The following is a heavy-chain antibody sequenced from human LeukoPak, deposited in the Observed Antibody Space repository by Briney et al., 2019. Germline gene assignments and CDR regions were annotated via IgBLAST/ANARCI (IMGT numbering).Heavy chain of an antibody. CDR3: ARIRGFGADYYYYYMDV. D-gene: IGHD3-10*01. CDR1: GGSFSGYY. Sequence: SETLSLTCAVYGGSFSGYYWNWIRQPPGKGLEWIGEINHSGSTNYNPSLKSRVTISVDTSKNQFSLNLNSVTAADTAAYYCARIRGFGADYYYYYMDVWGKGTTVTVSS. J-gene: IGHJ6*03. V-gene: IGHV4-34*01. CDR2: INHSGST.